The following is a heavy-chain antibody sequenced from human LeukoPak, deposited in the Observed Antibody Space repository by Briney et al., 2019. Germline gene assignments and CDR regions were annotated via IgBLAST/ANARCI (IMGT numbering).Heavy chain of an antibody. D-gene: IGHD6-19*01. Sequence: GGSLRLSCAASGFTFSSYAMSWVRQAPGKGLEWVSAISGSGGSTYYADSVKGRFTISRDNSKNKLYLQMNSLRAEDTDVYYCAKARVAGIGGSFFDYWGQGTLVTASS. V-gene: IGHV3-23*01. CDR3: AKARVAGIGGSFFDY. CDR2: ISGSGGST. J-gene: IGHJ4*02. CDR1: GFTFSSYA.